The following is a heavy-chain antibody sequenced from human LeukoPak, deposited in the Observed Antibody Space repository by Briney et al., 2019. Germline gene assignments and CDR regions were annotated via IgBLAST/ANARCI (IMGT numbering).Heavy chain of an antibody. CDR3: TTGVFYYDSSGYYFRDY. CDR1: GFTFSSYA. CDR2: IKSKTDGGTT. Sequence: GRSLRLSCAASGFTFSSYAMHWVRQAPGKGLEWVGRIKSKTDGGTTDYAAPVKGRFTISRDDSKNTLYLQMNSLKTEDTAVYYCTTGVFYYDSSGYYFRDYWGQGTLVTVSS. J-gene: IGHJ4*02. D-gene: IGHD3-22*01. V-gene: IGHV3-15*01.